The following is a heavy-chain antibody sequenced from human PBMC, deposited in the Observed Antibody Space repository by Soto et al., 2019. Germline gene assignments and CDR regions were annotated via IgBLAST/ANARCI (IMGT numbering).Heavy chain of an antibody. V-gene: IGHV3-48*03. D-gene: IGHD4-4*01. J-gene: IGHJ6*02. CDR1: GFTFSSYE. CDR3: ARDRSNYERDPYYYYGMDV. Sequence: TGGSLRLSCAASGFTFSSYEMNWVRQAPGKGLEWVSYISSSGSTIYYADSVKGRFTISRDNAKNSLYLQMNSLRAEDTAVYYCARDRSNYERDPYYYYGMDVWGQGTTVTVSS. CDR2: ISSSGSTI.